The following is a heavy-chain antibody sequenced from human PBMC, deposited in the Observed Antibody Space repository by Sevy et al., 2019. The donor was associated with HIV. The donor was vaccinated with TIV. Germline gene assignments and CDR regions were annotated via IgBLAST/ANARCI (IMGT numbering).Heavy chain of an antibody. D-gene: IGHD3-22*01. J-gene: IGHJ4*02. CDR2: ISGSGGST. CDR3: AKVQTYYYDSSGYLVDD. Sequence: GGSLRLSCAASGFTFSSYAMSWVRQAPGKGLEWVSAISGSGGSTYYADSVKGRFTISRDNSKNTLYLQMNSLRAEDTAVYYCAKVQTYYYDSSGYLVDDWGQGTLVTVSS. V-gene: IGHV3-23*01. CDR1: GFTFSSYA.